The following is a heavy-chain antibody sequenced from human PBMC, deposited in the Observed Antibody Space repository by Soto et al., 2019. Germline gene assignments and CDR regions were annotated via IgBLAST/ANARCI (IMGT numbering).Heavy chain of an antibody. CDR3: AKAGGIHPTPFDP. D-gene: IGHD6-13*01. V-gene: IGHV3-30*18. J-gene: IGHJ5*02. Sequence: GGSLRLSCAASGFTFSRYGIHWVRQAPGKGLGWAAVISYDGSNKYYADSVKGRFTISRDNSKNTLYLQMNSLRTEDTAVYFCAKAGGIHPTPFDPWGQGTLVTVSS. CDR2: ISYDGSNK. CDR1: GFTFSRYG.